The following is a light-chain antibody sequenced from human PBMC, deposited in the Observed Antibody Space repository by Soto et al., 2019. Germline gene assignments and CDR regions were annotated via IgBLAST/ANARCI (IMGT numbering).Light chain of an antibody. V-gene: IGLV2-14*01. Sequence: QSVLTQPASVSGSPGQSITISCTGTSSDVGGYNYVSWYQLHPGKAPKLMVYEVSNRPSGVSNRFSGSKSGNTASLTISGLQAEDEADYYGSSYTSSTAYVFGTGTKLTVL. J-gene: IGLJ1*01. CDR2: EVS. CDR3: SSYTSSTAYV. CDR1: SSDVGGYNY.